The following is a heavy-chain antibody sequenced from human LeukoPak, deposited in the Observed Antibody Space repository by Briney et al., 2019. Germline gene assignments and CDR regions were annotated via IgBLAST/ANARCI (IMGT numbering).Heavy chain of an antibody. J-gene: IGHJ3*02. V-gene: IGHV3-64D*06. CDR1: GFTFSSYA. CDR3: VKDAHPSEDGSSGAFDI. Sequence: GGSLRLSCSASGFTFSSYAMHWVRQAPGKGLEYVSAISSNGGSTYYADSVKGRFTISRDNSKNTLYLQMSSLRAEDTAVYYCVKDAHPSEDGSSGAFDIWGQGTMVTVSS. CDR2: ISSNGGST. D-gene: IGHD2-15*01.